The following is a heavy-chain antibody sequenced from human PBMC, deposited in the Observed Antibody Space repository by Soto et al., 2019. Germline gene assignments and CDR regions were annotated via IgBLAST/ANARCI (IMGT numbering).Heavy chain of an antibody. J-gene: IGHJ6*02. Sequence: GGSLRLSCAASGFTFSSYEMNWVRQAPGTGLEWVSYISSSGSTIYYAESVKGRFTISRDNAKNSLYLQMNSLRAEDTAVYYYASQRGYANPYYYSGMDVGGQGTTVTVSS. CDR3: ASQRGYANPYYYSGMDV. V-gene: IGHV3-48*03. CDR1: GFTFSSYE. CDR2: ISSSGSTI. D-gene: IGHD2-8*01.